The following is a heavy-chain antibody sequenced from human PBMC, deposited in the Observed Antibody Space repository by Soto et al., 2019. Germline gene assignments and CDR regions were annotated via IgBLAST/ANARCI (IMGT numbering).Heavy chain of an antibody. CDR1: GGSISSYY. J-gene: IGHJ6*02. CDR3: ARDRVARAVEDYYSYGMDV. Sequence: QVQLQESGPGLVKPSETLSLTCTVSGGSISSYYWSWIRQPPGKGRGWIGYISYSGSTKYNPALMGRVTISVDTSTIQGSLKLSSVTGADTAVYYCARDRVARAVEDYYSYGMDVWGQGTTVTVSS. D-gene: IGHD3-10*01. CDR2: ISYSGST. V-gene: IGHV4-59*01.